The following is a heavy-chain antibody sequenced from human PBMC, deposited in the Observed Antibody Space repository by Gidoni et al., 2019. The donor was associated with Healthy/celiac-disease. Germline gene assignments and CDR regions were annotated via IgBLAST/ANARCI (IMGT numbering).Heavy chain of an antibody. D-gene: IGHD3-9*01. J-gene: IGHJ4*02. CDR3: AKDPRPLRYFDWLFDGGDFDY. Sequence: EVQRLESGGGLVQPGGALRRTCAASGFTFSSYAMSSVRQAPGKGLEWVSAISGSGGSTYYADSVKGRFTISRDNSKNTLYLQMNSLRAEDTAVYYCAKDPRPLRYFDWLFDGGDFDYWGQGTLVTVSS. CDR1: GFTFSSYA. CDR2: ISGSGGST. V-gene: IGHV3-23*01.